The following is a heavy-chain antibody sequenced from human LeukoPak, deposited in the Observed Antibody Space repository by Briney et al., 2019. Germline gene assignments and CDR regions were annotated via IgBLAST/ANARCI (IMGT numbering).Heavy chain of an antibody. V-gene: IGHV3-21*04. CDR3: AKDNRRHYTSGPNPDSLH. CDR2: ITSGSTYI. CDR1: GFTFSTYN. Sequence: GGSLRLSCAASGFTFSTYNMNWVRQAPGKGLEWVSSITSGSTYIYYADSVKGRFTISRDNAKNSLYLQMNSLRVEDTAFYYCAKDNRRHYTSGPNPDSLHWGQGALVTVSS. J-gene: IGHJ4*02. D-gene: IGHD6-19*01.